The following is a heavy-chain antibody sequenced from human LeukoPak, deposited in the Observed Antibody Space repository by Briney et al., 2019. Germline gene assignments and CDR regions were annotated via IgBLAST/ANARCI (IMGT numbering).Heavy chain of an antibody. CDR1: GYTFTGYY. J-gene: IGHJ4*02. CDR3: ARDRYDFRSGYYSYFDY. Sequence: ASVKVSCKASGYTFTGYYMHWVRQAPGQGLEWMGWINPNSGGTNYAQKFQGRVTMTRDTSISTAYMELSRLRSDDTAVYYCARDRYDFRSGYYSYFDYWGQGTLVTVSS. V-gene: IGHV1-2*02. D-gene: IGHD3-3*01. CDR2: INPNSGGT.